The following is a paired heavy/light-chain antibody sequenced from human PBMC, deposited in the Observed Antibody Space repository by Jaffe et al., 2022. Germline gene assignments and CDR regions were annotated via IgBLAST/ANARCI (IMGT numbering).Heavy chain of an antibody. CDR1: GFTFGDFA. CDR3: NRRRRGVSGGIFSWGPKDNSYYYMDV. V-gene: IGHV3-49*04. Sequence: EVQLVESGGGLVQPGRSLRLSCTGSGFTFGDFALSWVRQAPGKGLEWVGLIRGKGNGGTTEYAASVKGRFTISRDDSNTIAYLQMTGLKTEDTAVYYCNRRRRGVSGGIFSWGPKDNSYYYMDVWGPGTTVTVSS. CDR2: IRGKGNGGTT. D-gene: IGHD3-10*01. J-gene: IGHJ6*03.
Light chain of an antibody. CDR2: GAS. J-gene: IGKJ3*01. CDR3: QQSNSFFFT. Sequence: DIQMTQSPSSLSASVGDRVTVTCRASQSISTSLNWYQQRPGKAPRLLIFGASNLQSGVPSRFSGSGSGTDFTLTITSLQPEDLGTYYCQQSNSFFFTFGPGTKVEI. V-gene: IGKV1-39*01. CDR1: QSISTS.